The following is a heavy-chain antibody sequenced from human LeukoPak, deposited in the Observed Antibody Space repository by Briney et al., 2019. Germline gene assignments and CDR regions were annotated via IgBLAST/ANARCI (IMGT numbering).Heavy chain of an antibody. Sequence: SQTLSLTCSISGDSVSRIHTAGNWIRQSPSRGLEWLGRTYYRSRWYTDYAVSVKGRISINADTSRNQFSLHLNSVTPEDTAVYYCAVGGETWSLDYWGQGFLVTVSS. CDR2: TYYRSRWYT. CDR1: GDSVSRIHTA. CDR3: AVGGETWSLDY. V-gene: IGHV6-1*01. D-gene: IGHD4-23*01. J-gene: IGHJ4*02.